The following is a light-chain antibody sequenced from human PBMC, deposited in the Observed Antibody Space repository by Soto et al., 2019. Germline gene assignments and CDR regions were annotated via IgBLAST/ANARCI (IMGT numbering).Light chain of an antibody. CDR3: SSYTSGSTWV. CDR1: SSDVGGYNY. J-gene: IGLJ3*02. V-gene: IGLV2-14*01. CDR2: DVS. Sequence: QSALTQPASVSGSPRQSITISCTGTSSDVGGYNYVSWYQQHPGKAPKFMIYDVSNRPSGVPNRFSGSKSGNTASLTISGLQAEDEADYYCSSYTSGSTWVFGGGTQLTVL.